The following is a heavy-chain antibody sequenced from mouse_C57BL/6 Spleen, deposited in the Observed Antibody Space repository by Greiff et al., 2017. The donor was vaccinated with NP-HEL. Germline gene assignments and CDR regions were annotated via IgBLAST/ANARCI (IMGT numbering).Heavy chain of an antibody. CDR1: GYTFTSYT. CDR2: INPSSGYT. V-gene: IGHV1-4*01. CDR3: AREVYDGHYYAMDY. D-gene: IGHD2-3*01. Sequence: LQESGAELARPGASVKMSCKASGYTFTSYTMHWVKQRPGQGLEWIGYINPSSGYTKYNQKFKDKATLTADKSSSTAYMQLSSLTSEDSAVYYCAREVYDGHYYAMDYWGQGTSVTVSS. J-gene: IGHJ4*01.